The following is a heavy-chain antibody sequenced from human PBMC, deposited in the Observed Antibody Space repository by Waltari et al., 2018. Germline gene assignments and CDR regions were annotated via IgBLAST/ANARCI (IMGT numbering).Heavy chain of an antibody. V-gene: IGHV4-39*07. CDR2: IYYSGST. D-gene: IGHD3-10*01. CDR3: AYGSGSLGPFDY. J-gene: IGHJ4*02. CDR1: GGSISSSSYY. Sequence: QLQLQESGPGLVKPSETLSLTCTVPGGSISSSSYYWGWIRQPPGKGLEWIGSIYYSGSTYYNPSLKSRVTISVDTSKNQFSLKLSSVTAADTAVYYCAYGSGSLGPFDYWGQGTLVTVSS.